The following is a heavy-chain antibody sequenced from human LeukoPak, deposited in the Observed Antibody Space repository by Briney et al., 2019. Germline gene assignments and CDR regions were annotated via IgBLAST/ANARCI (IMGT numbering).Heavy chain of an antibody. D-gene: IGHD5-24*01. CDR3: ARVSEMATTDLFYFDY. CDR2: ISSSGRTI. CDR1: GFTLSDYY. J-gene: IGHJ4*02. Sequence: GGSLRLSCAASGFTLSDYYMTWIRQAPGKGLDWVSYISSSGRTIYYADSVKGRVTVSRDNANNSLYLQVNSLRAEDTAVYYCARVSEMATTDLFYFDYWGQGTLVTVSS. V-gene: IGHV3-11*01.